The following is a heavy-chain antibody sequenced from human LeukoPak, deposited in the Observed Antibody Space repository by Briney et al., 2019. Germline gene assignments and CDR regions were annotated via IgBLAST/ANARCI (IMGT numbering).Heavy chain of an antibody. Sequence: PGGSLRLSCAASGFTFSSYAMHWVRQAPGKGLEYVSAISSNGGSTYYANSVKGRFTISRDNSKNTLYLQMGSLRAEDMAVYYCARESYYDSSGFDDAFDIWGQGTMVTVPS. D-gene: IGHD3-22*01. V-gene: IGHV3-64*01. J-gene: IGHJ3*02. CDR2: ISSNGGST. CDR1: GFTFSSYA. CDR3: ARESYYDSSGFDDAFDI.